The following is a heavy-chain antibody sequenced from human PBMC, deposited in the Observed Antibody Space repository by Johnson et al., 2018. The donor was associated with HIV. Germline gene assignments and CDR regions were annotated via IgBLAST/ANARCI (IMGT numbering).Heavy chain of an antibody. CDR3: AKDGGGGYDRAFDI. J-gene: IGHJ3*02. Sequence: QVQLVESGGGVVQPGRSLRLSCAASGFTFSIYGMHWVRQAPGKGLEWVAVISYDGSNKYYADSVKGRFTISRDNSKNTLYLQMNSLRAEDTAVYYCAKDGGGGYDRAFDI. D-gene: IGHD5-12*01. CDR1: GFTFSIYG. CDR2: ISYDGSNK. V-gene: IGHV3-30*18.